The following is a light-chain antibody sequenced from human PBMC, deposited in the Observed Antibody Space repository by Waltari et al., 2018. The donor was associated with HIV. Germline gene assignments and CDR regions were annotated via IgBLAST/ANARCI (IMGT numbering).Light chain of an antibody. J-gene: IGKJ2*01. CDR3: QQRSNWPPVYT. CDR1: QSVSSY. V-gene: IGKV3-11*01. Sequence: EIVLTQSPATLSLSPGERATLSCRASQSVSSYLAWYQQKPGQAPRLLIYDASNRATGIPAGFIASGSGTDFTLTISSLVPEDFAVYYCQQRSNWPPVYTFGQGTMLEIK. CDR2: DAS.